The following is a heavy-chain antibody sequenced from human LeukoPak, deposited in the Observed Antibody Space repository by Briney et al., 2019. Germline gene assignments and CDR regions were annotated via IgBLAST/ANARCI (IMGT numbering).Heavy chain of an antibody. D-gene: IGHD1-26*01. V-gene: IGHV1-18*01. J-gene: IGHJ4*02. Sequence: ASVKVSCKASGGTFSSYAISWVRQAPGQGLEWMGWISAYNGNTNYAQKLQGRVTMTTDTSTSTAYMELRSLRSDDTAVYYCARDRGVVGATLAGYWGQGTLVTVSS. CDR1: GGTFSSYA. CDR3: ARDRGVVGATLAGY. CDR2: ISAYNGNT.